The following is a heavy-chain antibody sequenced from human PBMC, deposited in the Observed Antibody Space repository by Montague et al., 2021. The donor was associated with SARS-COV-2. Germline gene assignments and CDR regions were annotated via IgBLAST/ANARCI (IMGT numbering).Heavy chain of an antibody. CDR3: DGSSVEEYYFDY. CDR2: IYYSGST. CDR1: GGSISSSSYY. J-gene: IGHJ4*02. D-gene: IGHD3-22*01. V-gene: IGHV4-39*01. Sequence: SETLSLTCTVSGGSISSSSYYWGWIRQPPGKGLEWIGNIYYSGSTYYNPSLKSRVTISTDTSKNQFSLKLSSVTAADTAVYYCDGSSVEEYYFDYWGQGTLVTVSS.